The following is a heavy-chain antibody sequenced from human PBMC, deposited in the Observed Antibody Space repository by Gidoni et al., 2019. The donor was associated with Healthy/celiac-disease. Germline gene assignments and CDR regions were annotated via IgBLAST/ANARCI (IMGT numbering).Heavy chain of an antibody. D-gene: IGHD1-26*01. CDR1: GFTFSTYS. CDR2: ISSSGSHI. CDR3: VRDLVGATPH. J-gene: IGHJ4*02. V-gene: IGHV3-48*02. Sequence: EVQLVESGGVLVQPGGSLRLSCAASGFTFSTYSMNWVRRAPRKGLEWLSYISSSGSHIYYADSVKGRFTISRDNAKNSLYLQMNSLRDEDTAVYYCVRDLVGATPHWGQGTLVTVSS.